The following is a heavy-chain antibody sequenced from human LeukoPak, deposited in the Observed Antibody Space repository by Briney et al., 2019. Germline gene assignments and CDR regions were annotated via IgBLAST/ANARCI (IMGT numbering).Heavy chain of an antibody. D-gene: IGHD3-3*01. J-gene: IGHJ4*02. CDR1: GFTFSSFA. CDR3: AKDGENFDFWSGYQGEYFDY. Sequence: GGSLRLSCTTSGFTFSSFAMSWVRQAPGKGLEWVSGISGSGGSTYYADSVKGRFTISRDNTKNTLYLQMDNLRDEATAVYYCAKDGENFDFWSGYQGEYFDYWGQGTLVTVSS. V-gene: IGHV3-23*01. CDR2: ISGSGGST.